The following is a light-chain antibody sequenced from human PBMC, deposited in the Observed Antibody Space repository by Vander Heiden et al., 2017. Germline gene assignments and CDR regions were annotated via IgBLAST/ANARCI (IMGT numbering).Light chain of an antibody. Sequence: DIVMTHSKATLSVSPGERATLSCRASQSVSSNLAWHQQKPGQVPRLLIYGAPTRATGIPARSSGSAYGTEFTLTISRRQSEDFTVYYCQQNYNWPPVTFGQWTRVELK. CDR1: QSVSSN. J-gene: IGKJ1*01. CDR2: GAP. CDR3: QQNYNWPPVT. V-gene: IGKV3-15*01.